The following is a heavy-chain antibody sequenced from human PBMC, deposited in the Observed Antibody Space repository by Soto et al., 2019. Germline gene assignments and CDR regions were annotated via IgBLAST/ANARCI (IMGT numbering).Heavy chain of an antibody. D-gene: IGHD7-27*01. J-gene: IGHJ6*02. CDR3: ARESWDYGMDV. CDR2: ISVYNGNT. CDR1: GYTFTNYG. V-gene: IGHV1-18*04. Sequence: QVPLVQSGAEVKKPGASVKVSCKASGYTFTNYGISWVRQAPALGLEWMGWISVYNGNTNYAQKLQGRVTMTTDTSRSTAYMELRSLRSDDTAVYYCARESWDYGMDVWGQGTTVTVSS.